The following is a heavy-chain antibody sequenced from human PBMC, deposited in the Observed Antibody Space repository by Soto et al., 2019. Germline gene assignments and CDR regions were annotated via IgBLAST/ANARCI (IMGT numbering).Heavy chain of an antibody. Sequence: PGASLKISCKGSGYSFTTYWIAWVRQMPGKGLEWMGIIYPGDSDTTYSPSFEGHVTFSVDKSISTAYLEWSSLKASDTAIYYCARLSRRVAQESNYFDPWGQGTLVTVSS. CDR1: GYSFTTYW. J-gene: IGHJ5*02. V-gene: IGHV5-51*01. D-gene: IGHD2-8*01. CDR2: IYPGDSDT. CDR3: ARLSRRVAQESNYFDP.